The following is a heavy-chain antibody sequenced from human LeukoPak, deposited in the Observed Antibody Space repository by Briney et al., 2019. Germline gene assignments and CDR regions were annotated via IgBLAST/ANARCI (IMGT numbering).Heavy chain of an antibody. J-gene: IGHJ4*02. CDR1: GGTFTSYA. CDR2: IIPIFGIA. Sequence: SVKVSCKASGGTFTSYAICWVRQAPGRGLEWMGRIIPIFGIANYAQKFQGRVTITADKSTSTAYMELSSLRSEDTAVYYCARESRSGYDWDYWGQGTLVTVSS. CDR3: ARESRSGYDWDY. V-gene: IGHV1-69*04. D-gene: IGHD5-12*01.